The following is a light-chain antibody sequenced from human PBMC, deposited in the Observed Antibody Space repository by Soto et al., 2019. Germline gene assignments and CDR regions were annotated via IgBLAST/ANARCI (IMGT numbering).Light chain of an antibody. V-gene: IGLV2-8*01. CDR2: DVN. J-gene: IGLJ1*01. Sequence: LTQPPSASGSPGQSVTISCTGTSSDVGAYIFVSWYQQHPGKAPKLMVYDVNRRPPGVPDRFFGSKSGNTASLTVSGLQAEDEADYYCVSFAGGTYVFGTGTK. CDR3: VSFAGGTYV. CDR1: SSDVGAYIF.